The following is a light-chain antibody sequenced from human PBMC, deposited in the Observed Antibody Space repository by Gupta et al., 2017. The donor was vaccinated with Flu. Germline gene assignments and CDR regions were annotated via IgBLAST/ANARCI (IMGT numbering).Light chain of an antibody. CDR3: SLYKRSTASIIAWV. Sequence: QSALTQPASVSGSPGQSITISCTGTSSDVGDYNRVSWYQQHPGKAPKVIIYEVSNRPSGVSNRFSGSKAGNPASLTISGLQADDEADYYCSLYKRSTASIIAWVFGGGTKVTVL. CDR2: EVS. V-gene: IGLV2-14*01. J-gene: IGLJ3*02. CDR1: SSDVGDYNR.